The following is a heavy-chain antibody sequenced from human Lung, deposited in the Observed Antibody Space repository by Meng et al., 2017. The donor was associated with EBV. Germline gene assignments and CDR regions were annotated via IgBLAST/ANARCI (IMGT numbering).Heavy chain of an antibody. CDR3: ARGITMVRGVPGHWFDP. V-gene: IGHV4-30-2*01. CDR2: IYHSGST. Sequence: QLQRQESGSVLVKPSQTLSLTCAVSGGSISSGGYSWSWIRQPPGKGLEWIGYIYHSGSTYYNPSLKSRVTISVDRSKNQFSLKLSSVTAADTAVYYCARGITMVRGVPGHWFDPWGQGTLVTVSS. CDR1: GGSISSGGYS. J-gene: IGHJ5*02. D-gene: IGHD3-10*01.